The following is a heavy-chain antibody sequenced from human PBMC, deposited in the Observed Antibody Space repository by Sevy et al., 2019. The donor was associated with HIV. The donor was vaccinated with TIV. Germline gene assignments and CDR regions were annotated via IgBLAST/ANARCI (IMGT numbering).Heavy chain of an antibody. V-gene: IGHV3-23*01. CDR1: GFTFSNYA. CDR3: AKNENVWSGYLAIDV. D-gene: IGHD3-3*01. J-gene: IGHJ6*02. CDR2: ISGSGDNT. Sequence: GGSLRLSCAASGFTFSNYAMNWVRQTPGKGLEWVSSISGSGDNTYYADSVKGRFTISRDISYNTVTLQMSSLRAEDTAVYYCAKNENVWSGYLAIDVWGQGTTVTVSS.